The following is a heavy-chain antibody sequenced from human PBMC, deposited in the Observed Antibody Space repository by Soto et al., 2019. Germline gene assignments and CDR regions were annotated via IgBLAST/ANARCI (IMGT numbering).Heavy chain of an antibody. CDR3: ARDRRHYVWAISRTYGMDV. CDR2: IHYSGTT. D-gene: IGHD3-16*02. Sequence: KTAETLSLTCTVSGDSISNSFYYWSWIRQVPGKGPEWIGYIHYSGTTHYNPSLKSRVTISLDTSKNQFALRLSSVTAADTAVYFCARDRRHYVWAISRTYGMDVWGQGTSVTVSS. V-gene: IGHV4-31*03. J-gene: IGHJ6*02. CDR1: GDSISNSFYY.